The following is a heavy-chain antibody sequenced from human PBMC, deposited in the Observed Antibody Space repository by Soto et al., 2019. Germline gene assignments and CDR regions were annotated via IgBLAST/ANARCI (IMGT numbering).Heavy chain of an antibody. CDR2: SSATGAGT. V-gene: IGHV3-23*01. CDR1: GFTFSSYG. J-gene: IGHJ4*02. CDR3: AKDRRAGGNYGFYSDF. Sequence: EVQLLESGGGLVQPGGSLRLSCAASGFTFSSYGMTWVRQAPGKGLEWVSFSSATGAGTYYADSVKGRFTISRDNSKNTLYLHMTSLGADVTAVYYCAKDRRAGGNYGFYSDFWGQGALVIVSS. D-gene: IGHD1-7*01.